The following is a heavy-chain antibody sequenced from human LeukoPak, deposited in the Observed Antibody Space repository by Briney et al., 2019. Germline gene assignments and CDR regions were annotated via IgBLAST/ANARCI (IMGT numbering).Heavy chain of an antibody. J-gene: IGHJ6*02. Sequence: ASVKVSCKASGYTFATYGISWVRQAPGQGLEWLGWISDSKTNYAQNLQGRVTMTTDASTSTAYMELRSLVSDDTAVYYCAREKRRYRVGGNYYYYGMDVWGQGTPVTVSS. CDR3: AREKRRYRVGGNYYYYGMDV. CDR1: GYTFATYG. V-gene: IGHV1-18*01. D-gene: IGHD5-18*01. CDR2: ISDSKT.